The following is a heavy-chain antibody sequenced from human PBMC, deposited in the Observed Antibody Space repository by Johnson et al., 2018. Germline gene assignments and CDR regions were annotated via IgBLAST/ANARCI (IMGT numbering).Heavy chain of an antibody. Sequence: VQLVQSGGGLVQPGGSLRLSCAASGFTVSSNYMSWVRQAPGKGLEGVSVIYSGGSTYYADSVKGRFTISRDNSKNTLYLQMNSRRAEDTALYYCASLVVVAANDAFDIWGQGTMVTVSS. V-gene: IGHV3-66*02. CDR1: GFTVSSNY. CDR3: ASLVVVAANDAFDI. J-gene: IGHJ3*02. D-gene: IGHD2-15*01. CDR2: IYSGGST.